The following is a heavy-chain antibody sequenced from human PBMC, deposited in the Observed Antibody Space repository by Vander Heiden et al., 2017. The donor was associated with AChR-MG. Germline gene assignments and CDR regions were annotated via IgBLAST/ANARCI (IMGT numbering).Heavy chain of an antibody. CDR2: ISGSGATT. CDR1: GFTFSSYG. Sequence: EVQLLESGGDLIQPGESLRLSCVASGFTFSSYGMTWLRQAPGKGLGWVSSISGSGATTYYADSVKGRFTISRDNSKNTLYLQMNSLRVEDTAVYFCAKRPLGAAFDIWGQGTMVTVSS. V-gene: IGHV3-23*01. CDR3: AKRPLGAAFDI. J-gene: IGHJ3*02. D-gene: IGHD7-27*01.